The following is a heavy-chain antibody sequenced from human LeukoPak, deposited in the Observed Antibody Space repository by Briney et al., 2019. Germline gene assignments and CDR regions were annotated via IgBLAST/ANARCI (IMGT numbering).Heavy chain of an antibody. CDR3: ASSIVATTRIDY. CDR2: INPNSGGT. CDR1: GYTFTAYY. Sequence: ASVKVSCKASGYTFTAYYIHWVRQAPGQGLEWMGWINPNSGGTNYAQKFQGRVTMTRDTSISTAYMELSRLTSDDTAVYYCASSIVATTRIDYCGQGTLVTVSS. J-gene: IGHJ4*02. D-gene: IGHD5-12*01. V-gene: IGHV1-2*02.